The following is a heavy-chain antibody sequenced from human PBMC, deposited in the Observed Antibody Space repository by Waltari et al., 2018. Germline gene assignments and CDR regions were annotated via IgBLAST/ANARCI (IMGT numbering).Heavy chain of an antibody. CDR1: GFTFSSYA. CDR3: AKVCGGDCYSSAFDI. D-gene: IGHD2-21*01. CDR2: IYSGGSST. Sequence: EVQLLESGGGLVQPGGSLRLSCAASGFTFSSYAMSWVCQAPGKGLEWVSVIYSGGSSTYYADSVKGRFTISRDNSKNTLYLQMNSLRAEDTAVYYCAKVCGGDCYSSAFDIWGQGTMVTVSS. J-gene: IGHJ3*02. V-gene: IGHV3-23*03.